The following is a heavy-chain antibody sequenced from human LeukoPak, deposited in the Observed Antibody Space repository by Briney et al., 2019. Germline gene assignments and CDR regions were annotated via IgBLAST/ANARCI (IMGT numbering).Heavy chain of an antibody. D-gene: IGHD3-10*01. CDR3: ARDNFGSGTAFDY. CDR1: GGSISSSSYY. J-gene: IGHJ4*02. Sequence: PSETLSLTCTVSGGSISSSSYYWGWIRQPPGKGLEWIGSIYYSGSTNYNPSLKSRVTISVDKSKNQFSLKLSSVTAADTALYYCARDNFGSGTAFDYWGQGTLVTVSS. V-gene: IGHV4-39*07. CDR2: IYYSGST.